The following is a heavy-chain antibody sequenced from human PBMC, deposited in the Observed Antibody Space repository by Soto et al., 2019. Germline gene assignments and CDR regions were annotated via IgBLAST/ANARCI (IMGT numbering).Heavy chain of an antibody. CDR1: GGTFSSYA. V-gene: IGHV1-69*12. D-gene: IGHD6-6*01. CDR2: IIPIFGPA. Sequence: QVQLVQSGAEVKKPGSSVKVSCKASGGTFSSYAISWVRQAPGQGLEWMGGIIPIFGPANYAQKFQGRVTITADESTSTAYMERSSLRSEDTAVYYCARGGIAARLAVWFDPWGQGTLVTVSS. CDR3: ARGGIAARLAVWFDP. J-gene: IGHJ5*02.